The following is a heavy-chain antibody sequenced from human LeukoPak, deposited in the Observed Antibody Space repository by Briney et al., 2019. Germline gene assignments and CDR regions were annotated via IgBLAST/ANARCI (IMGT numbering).Heavy chain of an antibody. V-gene: IGHV3-48*02. CDR3: ARESGQGGSYAS. CDR1: GFTFSSYS. Sequence: GGSLRLSCAASGFTFSSYSMNWVGQAPGKGLEWVSYISSTSSAIYYADSVKGRFTISRDNAKNSLYLQMNSLRDEDTAVYYCARESGQGGSYASWGQGTLVTVSS. D-gene: IGHD1-26*01. CDR2: ISSTSSAI. J-gene: IGHJ5*02.